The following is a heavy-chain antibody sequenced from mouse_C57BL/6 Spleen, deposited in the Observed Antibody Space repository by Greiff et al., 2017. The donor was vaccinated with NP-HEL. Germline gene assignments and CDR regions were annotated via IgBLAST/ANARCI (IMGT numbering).Heavy chain of an antibody. CDR2: ISSGSSTI. CDR3: ARGKFGY. Sequence: EVKLVESGGGLVKPGGSLKLSCAASGFTFSDYGMHWVRQAPEKGLEWVAYISSGSSTIYYADTVKGRFTISRDNAKNTLFLQMTSLRSEDTAMYYCARGKFGYWGQGTLVTVSA. J-gene: IGHJ3*01. V-gene: IGHV5-17*01. CDR1: GFTFSDYG.